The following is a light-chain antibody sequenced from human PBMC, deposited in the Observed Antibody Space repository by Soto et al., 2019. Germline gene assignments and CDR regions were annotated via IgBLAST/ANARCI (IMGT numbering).Light chain of an antibody. CDR3: QQRSNWPYLT. J-gene: IGKJ4*01. Sequence: DIQMTQSPFSLSASLGDRVTITCRASQSISDYLNWYQQKPGKGPKLLIFAASSLQVGVPSRFSGSGSGTDFTLTIASLEPDDFAVYYCQQRSNWPYLTFGGGTRV. V-gene: IGKV1-39*01. CDR1: QSISDY. CDR2: AAS.